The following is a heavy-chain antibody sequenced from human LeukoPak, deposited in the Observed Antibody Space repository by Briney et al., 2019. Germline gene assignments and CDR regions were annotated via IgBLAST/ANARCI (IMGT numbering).Heavy chain of an antibody. D-gene: IGHD3-3*01. CDR1: GGSISSGSYY. CDR2: IYTSGST. V-gene: IGHV4-61*02. J-gene: IGHJ4*02. CDR3: ARFHYDFWSGYYTGPDFDY. Sequence: SETLSLTCTVSGGSISSGSYYWSWIRQPAGKGLEWIGRIYTSGSTNYSPPLKSRVTISVDKSKIQFSLKLSSVTAADTAVYYCARFHYDFWSGYYTGPDFDYWGQGTLVTVSS.